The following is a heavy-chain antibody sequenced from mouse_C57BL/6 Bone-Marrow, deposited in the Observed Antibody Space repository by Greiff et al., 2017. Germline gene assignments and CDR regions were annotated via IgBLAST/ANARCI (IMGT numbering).Heavy chain of an antibody. D-gene: IGHD1-1*01. J-gene: IGHJ1*03. CDR1: GFTFSDYG. CDR3: ALITTVVGGYFDV. V-gene: IGHV5-17*01. Sequence: EVKLVESGGGLVKPGGSLKLSCAASGFTFSDYGMHWVRQAPEKGLEWVAYISSGSSTIYYADTVKGRFTISRDNAKNTLFLQMTSLRSEDTAMYYCALITTVVGGYFDVWGTGTTVTVSS. CDR2: ISSGSSTI.